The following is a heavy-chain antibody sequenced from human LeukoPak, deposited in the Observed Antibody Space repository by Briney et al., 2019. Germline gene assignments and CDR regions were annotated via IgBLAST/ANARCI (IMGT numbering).Heavy chain of an antibody. Sequence: GSLRLSCAASGFTFSNSWMNWVRQVPGKGLEWVATINGEGSDKYYVDSVKGRFIISRDNAKNSLYLQMNSLRAEDTAVYYCARSLSSGYYYGYYYYGMDVWGQGTTVTVSS. CDR2: INGEGSDK. V-gene: IGHV3-7*01. J-gene: IGHJ6*02. CDR1: GFTFSNSW. D-gene: IGHD3-22*01. CDR3: ARSLSSGYYYGYYYYGMDV.